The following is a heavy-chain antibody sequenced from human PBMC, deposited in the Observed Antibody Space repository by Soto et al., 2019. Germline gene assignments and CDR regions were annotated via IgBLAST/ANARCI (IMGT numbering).Heavy chain of an antibody. V-gene: IGHV5-51*01. D-gene: IGHD3-10*01. Sequence: GESLKISCKGSGYSITTYWIGWVRQMPGKGLEWMGIIYPGDSDTRYSPSFQGQVTISADKSISTAYLQWSSLKASDTAMYYCARPSYYYGSGSAFDIWGQGTLVTVSS. CDR2: IYPGDSDT. CDR1: GYSITTYW. CDR3: ARPSYYYGSGSAFDI. J-gene: IGHJ3*02.